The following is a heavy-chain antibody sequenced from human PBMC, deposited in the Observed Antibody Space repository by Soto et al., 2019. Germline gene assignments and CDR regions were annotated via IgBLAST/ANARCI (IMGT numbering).Heavy chain of an antibody. D-gene: IGHD4-17*01. CDR1: GFTSSHLA. Sequence: GGSLRLSCAVSGFTSSHLAMSWVRQATGKGLAWLSGISGSGGSTYYANFVKGRFTISRDKSKTTLYLQMDSLRAEDTAVYYCARGGATTVTLFAYVGHGTLVTVSS. J-gene: IGHJ4*01. CDR3: ARGGATTVTLFAY. CDR2: ISGSGGST. V-gene: IGHV3-23*01.